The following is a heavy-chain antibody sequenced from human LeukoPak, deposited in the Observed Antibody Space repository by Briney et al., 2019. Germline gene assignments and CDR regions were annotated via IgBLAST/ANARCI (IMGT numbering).Heavy chain of an antibody. D-gene: IGHD2-2*02. CDR2: IYSGGST. CDR1: GFTFSSYA. J-gene: IGHJ3*02. Sequence: PGGSLRLSCAASGFTFSSYAMSWVRQAPGKGLEWVSVIYSGGSTYYADSVKGRFTISRDNSKNTLYLQMNSLRAEDTAVYYCAREGYCSSTSCYTGAFDIWGQGTMVTVSS. V-gene: IGHV3-53*01. CDR3: AREGYCSSTSCYTGAFDI.